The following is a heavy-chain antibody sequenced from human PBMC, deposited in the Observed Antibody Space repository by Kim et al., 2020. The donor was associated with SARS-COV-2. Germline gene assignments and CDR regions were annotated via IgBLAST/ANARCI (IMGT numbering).Heavy chain of an antibody. CDR2: SGST. J-gene: IGHJ4*02. V-gene: IGHV4-31*02. D-gene: IGHD2-8*01. CDR3: ARGDGLDY. Sequence: SGSTYYNPSLKSRVTISVDTSKNQFSLKLSSVTAADTAVYYCARGDGLDYWGQGTLVTVSS.